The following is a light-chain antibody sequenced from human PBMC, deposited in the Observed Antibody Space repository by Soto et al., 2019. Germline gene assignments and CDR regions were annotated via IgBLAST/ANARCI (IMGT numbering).Light chain of an antibody. CDR2: GAS. CDR1: QSVSSTY. J-gene: IGKJ5*01. V-gene: IGKV3-20*01. CDR3: QQYGSLIT. Sequence: EIVLTQSPGTLSLSPGERATLSCRASQSVSSTYLAWYHQKPGQAPRLLIYGASSRTTGIPDRFSGSGSGTDFTLTISRLEREDFAVYYCQQYGSLITFGQGTRLEIK.